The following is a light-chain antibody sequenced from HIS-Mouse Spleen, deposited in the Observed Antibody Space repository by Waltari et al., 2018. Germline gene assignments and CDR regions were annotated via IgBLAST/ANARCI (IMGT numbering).Light chain of an antibody. CDR2: EGS. V-gene: IGLV2-23*01. Sequence: QSALTQPASVSGSPGPSLTLSRTGTRSDVGSYNLVSWYQQHPGKAPNPMIYEGSKRPSGVSNRFSGSKSGNTASLTISGLQAEDEADYYCCSYAGSSTWVFGGGTKLTVL. J-gene: IGLJ3*02. CDR1: RSDVGSYNL. CDR3: CSYAGSSTWV.